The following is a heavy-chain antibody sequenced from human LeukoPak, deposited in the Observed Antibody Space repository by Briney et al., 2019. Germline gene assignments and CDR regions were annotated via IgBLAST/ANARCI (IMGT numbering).Heavy chain of an antibody. D-gene: IGHD6-6*01. J-gene: IGHJ4*02. CDR1: GFTFNNYG. CDR2: IWSDGGNR. V-gene: IGHV3-33*01. CDR3: ARDRTYSSSLDGRSHFNS. Sequence: GRSLRLSCAASGFTFNNYGMHWVRQAPGKGLEWVAVIWSDGGNRYYADSVKGRFTISRDNSKSTLDLQMNSLRAEDTAVYYCARDRTYSSSLDGRSHFNSWGQGTLVTVST.